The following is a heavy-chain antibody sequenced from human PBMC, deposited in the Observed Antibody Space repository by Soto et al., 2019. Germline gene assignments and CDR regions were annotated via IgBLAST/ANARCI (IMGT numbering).Heavy chain of an antibody. Sequence: ASVKVSCKASGGTFSSYAISWVRQAPGQGLEWMGGIIPIFGTANYAQKFQGRVTITADESTSTAYMELSSLRSEDTAVYYCARGGQYYDFWSGYYHNWFDPWGQGTLVTVSS. CDR1: GGTFSSYA. J-gene: IGHJ5*02. D-gene: IGHD3-3*01. CDR3: ARGGQYYDFWSGYYHNWFDP. V-gene: IGHV1-69*13. CDR2: IIPIFGTA.